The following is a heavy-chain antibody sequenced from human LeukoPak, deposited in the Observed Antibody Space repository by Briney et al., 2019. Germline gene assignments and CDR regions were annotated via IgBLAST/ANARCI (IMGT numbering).Heavy chain of an antibody. V-gene: IGHV4-39*01. CDR3: ARLRGYSYGWKTLYYFDY. CDR2: IYYSGST. D-gene: IGHD5-18*01. CDR1: GGSISSSSYY. J-gene: IGHJ4*02. Sequence: PSETLSLTCTVSGGSISSSSYYWGWIRQPPGKGLEWIGSIYYSGSTYYNPSLKSRVTISVDTSENQFSLKLSSVTAADTAVYYCARLRGYSYGWKTLYYFDYWGQGTLVTVSS.